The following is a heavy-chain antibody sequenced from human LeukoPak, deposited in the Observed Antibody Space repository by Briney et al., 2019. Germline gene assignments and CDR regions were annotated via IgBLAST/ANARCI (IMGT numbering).Heavy chain of an antibody. CDR1: GYSISSGYY. J-gene: IGHJ3*02. CDR2: IYHSGST. V-gene: IGHV4-38-2*01. Sequence: SETLSLTCVVPGYSISSGYYWGWIRQPPGKGLEWIGSIYHSGSTYYNPSLKSRVTISVDTSKNQFSLKLSSVTAADTAVYYCATYLRLGELSPSGDAFDIWGQGTMVTVSS. D-gene: IGHD3-16*02. CDR3: ATYLRLGELSPSGDAFDI.